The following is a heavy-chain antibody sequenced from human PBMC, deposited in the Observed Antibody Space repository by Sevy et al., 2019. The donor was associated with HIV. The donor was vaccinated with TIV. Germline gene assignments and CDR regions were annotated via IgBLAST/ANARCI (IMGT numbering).Heavy chain of an antibody. CDR1: GYTFTGHY. J-gene: IGHJ3*02. CDR2: INPNRGST. D-gene: IGHD2-15*01. V-gene: IGHV1-2*02. Sequence: ASVKVSCKASGYTFTGHYMHWVGQAPGQGLEWMGWINPNRGSTDYAQKFQGRVTLTRDTSISTAYLELSRLTSDDTAVYYCARVFPYCSGGSCYSPYDAFDIWGQGTMVTVSS. CDR3: ARVFPYCSGGSCYSPYDAFDI.